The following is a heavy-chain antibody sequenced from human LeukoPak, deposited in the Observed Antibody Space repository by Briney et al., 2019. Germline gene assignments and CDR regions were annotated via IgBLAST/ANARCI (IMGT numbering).Heavy chain of an antibody. CDR3: ARQDDYGDYVWFGP. CDR2: IYPGDSHT. D-gene: IGHD4-17*01. V-gene: IGHV5-51*01. J-gene: IGHJ5*02. Sequence: GESLKISCQGSGYTFTSYWIAWVRQMPGKGLEWMAIIYPGDSHTKYSPSFQGQVTISADKSISTAYLQWSSLKASDTAIYYCARQDDYGDYVWFGPWGQGTLVTVSS. CDR1: GYTFTSYW.